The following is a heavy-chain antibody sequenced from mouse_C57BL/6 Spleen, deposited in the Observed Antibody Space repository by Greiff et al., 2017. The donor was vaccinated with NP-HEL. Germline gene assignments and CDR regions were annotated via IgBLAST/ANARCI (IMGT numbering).Heavy chain of an antibody. CDR2: ISSGSSTI. V-gene: IGHV5-17*01. J-gene: IGHJ4*01. CDR1: GFTFSDYG. D-gene: IGHD1-1*01. CDR3: ARPIYGSSSYAMDY. Sequence: EVQLVESGGGLVKPGGSLKLSCAASGFTFSDYGMHWVRQAPEKGLEWVAYISSGSSTIYYADTVKGRFTISRDNAKNTLFLQMTSLRSEDTAMYYCARPIYGSSSYAMDYWGQRTSVTVSS.